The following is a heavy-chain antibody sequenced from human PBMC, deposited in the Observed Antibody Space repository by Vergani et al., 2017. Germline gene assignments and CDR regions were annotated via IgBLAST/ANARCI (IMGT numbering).Heavy chain of an antibody. J-gene: IGHJ4*02. D-gene: IGHD3-9*01. CDR2: INPSGGHT. Sequence: QVQVVQSGAEVKKSGASVKVSCKTSGYTFSNHYMHWVRQAPGQGLEWMGIINPSGGHTNYAQKFQGRVTMTRDTSTSTVYMELSSLRSEDTAIYYCARGDYGILTGYRYWGQGTLVTVSA. V-gene: IGHV1-46*03. CDR1: GYTFSNHY. CDR3: ARGDYGILTGYRY.